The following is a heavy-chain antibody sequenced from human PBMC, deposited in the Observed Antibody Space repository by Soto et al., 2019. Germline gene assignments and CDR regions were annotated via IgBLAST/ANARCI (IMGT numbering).Heavy chain of an antibody. CDR1: GFAFGTYA. D-gene: IGHD5-12*01. Sequence: GGSLRLSCAASGFAFGTYAMTWVRQAPGKGLEWVSAITGSGGTAYYADSVKGRFLISRDNTENTLHLQMSSLRVEDTAVYYCAKTDYYIEATIKPIKLYYYDSWGQGTLVTVSS. J-gene: IGHJ4*02. V-gene: IGHV3-23*01. CDR3: AKTDYYIEATIKPIKLYYYDS. CDR2: ITGSGGTA.